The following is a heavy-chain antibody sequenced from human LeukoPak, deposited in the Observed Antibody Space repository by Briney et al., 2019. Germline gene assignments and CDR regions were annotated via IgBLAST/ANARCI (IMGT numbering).Heavy chain of an antibody. J-gene: IGHJ4*02. CDR2: IYHSGST. Sequence: SETLSLTCAVSGGSISSSNWWSWVRQPPGKGLEWIGEIYHSGSTDYNPSLKSRVTISVDKSKNQFSLKLSSVTAADTAVYYCARVVGIAAAGPFDYWGQGTLVTVSS. V-gene: IGHV4-4*02. D-gene: IGHD6-13*01. CDR3: ARVVGIAAAGPFDY. CDR1: GGSISSSNW.